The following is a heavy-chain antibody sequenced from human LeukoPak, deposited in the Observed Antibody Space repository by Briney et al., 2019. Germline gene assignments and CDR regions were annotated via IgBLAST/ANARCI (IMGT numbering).Heavy chain of an antibody. CDR2: INPSGGST. Sequence: EASVKVSCKASGYTFTSYYMHWVRQAPGQGLEWMGIINPSGGSTSYAQKFQGRVTMTEDTSTDTAYMELNSLRSEDTAVYYCATEKVRMRWLQSKPNDAFDIWGQGTMVTVSS. D-gene: IGHD5-24*01. CDR1: GYTFTSYY. J-gene: IGHJ3*02. V-gene: IGHV1-46*01. CDR3: ATEKVRMRWLQSKPNDAFDI.